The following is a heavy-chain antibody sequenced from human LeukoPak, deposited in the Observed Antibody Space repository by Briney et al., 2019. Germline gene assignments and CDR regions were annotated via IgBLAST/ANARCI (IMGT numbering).Heavy chain of an antibody. J-gene: IGHJ4*02. CDR2: INPNSGGT. CDR1: GYTFTGYY. Sequence: ASVKVSCKASGYTFTGYYMHWVRQAPAQGLEWMGWINPNSGGTNYAQTFQGRVTMTRDTSISTAYMELSGLRFDDTAVYCCTRDSTVWSFDYWGQGTLVTVSS. V-gene: IGHV1-2*02. CDR3: TRDSTVWSFDY. D-gene: IGHD2-21*01.